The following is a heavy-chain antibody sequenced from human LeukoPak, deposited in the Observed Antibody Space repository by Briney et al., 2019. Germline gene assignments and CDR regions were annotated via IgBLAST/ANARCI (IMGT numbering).Heavy chain of an antibody. Sequence: SETLSLTCTVSGGSISSYYWSWVRQPPGKGLEWIGYIYYSGSTNYNPSLKSRVTISVDTSKNQFSLKLSSVTAADTAVYYCARYGLYNWFDPWGQGTLVTVST. J-gene: IGHJ5*02. D-gene: IGHD4-17*01. CDR1: GGSISSYY. CDR2: IYYSGST. V-gene: IGHV4-59*01. CDR3: ARYGLYNWFDP.